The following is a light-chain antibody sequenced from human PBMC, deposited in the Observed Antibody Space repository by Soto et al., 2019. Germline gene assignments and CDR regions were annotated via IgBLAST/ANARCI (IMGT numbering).Light chain of an antibody. CDR1: QSVSSRY. J-gene: IGKJ4*01. CDR2: ASS. V-gene: IGKV3-20*01. Sequence: EIVLTQSPATLSLSPGERATLSCRASQSVSSRYLAWYQQQPVQAPSLLIYASSSTATVLPGSCGGGGSGAVFTLTSSRQAHEDSAFYYCQQYSSSPRTLGGGTKVEIK. CDR3: QQYSSSPRT.